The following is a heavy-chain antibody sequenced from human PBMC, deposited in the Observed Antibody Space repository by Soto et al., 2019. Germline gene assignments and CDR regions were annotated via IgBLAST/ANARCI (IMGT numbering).Heavy chain of an antibody. V-gene: IGHV3-66*01. CDR2: IQDGGSI. CDR3: ARGEGSGSNAPGQ. Sequence: EVLLEESGGDLVQPGGSLRLSCAASGFSVSNNYMTWVRQVPGKGLEWVSVIQDGGSITYADSVRDRFTISRDSSKNTVFLQMSSLRPEDTAVYFCARGEGSGSNAPGQWGQGALGTVSS. CDR1: GFSVSNNY. D-gene: IGHD3-10*01. J-gene: IGHJ4*02.